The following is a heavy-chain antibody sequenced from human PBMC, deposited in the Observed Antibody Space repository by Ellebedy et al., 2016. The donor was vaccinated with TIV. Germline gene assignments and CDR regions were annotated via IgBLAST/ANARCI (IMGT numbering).Heavy chain of an antibody. D-gene: IGHD1-7*01. Sequence: MPSETLSLTCAVYGGSFSNYYWNWNRQPPGKGLEWIGEINHSGSTNYNPSLKSRFTISIDSSKTQFSRKLSSVTAADTAVYYCARTTRAGTTNYWGQGTLVTVSS. CDR2: INHSGST. CDR3: ARTTRAGTTNY. V-gene: IGHV4-34*01. CDR1: GGSFSNYY. J-gene: IGHJ4*02.